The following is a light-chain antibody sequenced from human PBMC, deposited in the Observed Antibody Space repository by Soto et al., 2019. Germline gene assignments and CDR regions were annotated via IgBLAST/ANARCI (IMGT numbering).Light chain of an antibody. J-gene: IGLJ1*01. CDR2: EGS. V-gene: IGLV2-23*01. Sequence: QSVLTQPASVSGSPGQSITISCTGTNRDVGTYSLVSWYQQYPGKAPKLMVYEGSKRPSGISNRFSGSKSGNTASLTISGLQPEDEADYYCCSYAGSSTYVFGSGTK. CDR1: NRDVGTYSL. CDR3: CSYAGSSTYV.